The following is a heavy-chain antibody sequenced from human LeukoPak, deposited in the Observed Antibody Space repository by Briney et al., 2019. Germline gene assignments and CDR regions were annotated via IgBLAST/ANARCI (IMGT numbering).Heavy chain of an antibody. CDR1: GYTFTSYA. D-gene: IGHD6-13*01. Sequence: GASVKVSCKASGYTFTSYAINWVRQAPGQGLEWMGWISAYDGSTISAQDLQGRVTMTTDTSTTTAYMELTRLRSDDTAVYYCARDPLSSTWSPYYFTSDAWGQGTTVIVSS. J-gene: IGHJ6*02. CDR3: ARDPLSSTWSPYYFTSDA. V-gene: IGHV1-18*01. CDR2: ISAYDGST.